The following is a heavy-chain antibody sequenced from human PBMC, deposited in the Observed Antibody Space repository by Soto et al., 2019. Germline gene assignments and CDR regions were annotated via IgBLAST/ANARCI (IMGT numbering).Heavy chain of an antibody. J-gene: IGHJ2*01. D-gene: IGHD6-19*01. Sequence: ASVKVSCKASGYTFTSYAMRWVRQAPGQRLEWMGWINAGNGNTKYSQKFQGRVTITRDTSASTAYMELSSLRSEDTAVYYCERSGMRQWLLMGNWYFDLWGRGTLVTVSS. CDR3: ERSGMRQWLLMGNWYFDL. V-gene: IGHV1-3*01. CDR2: INAGNGNT. CDR1: GYTFTSYA.